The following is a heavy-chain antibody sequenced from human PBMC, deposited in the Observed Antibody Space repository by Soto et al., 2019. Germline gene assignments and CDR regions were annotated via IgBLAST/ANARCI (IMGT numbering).Heavy chain of an antibody. J-gene: IGHJ5*02. CDR1: GDSVSKYY. CDR2: IHSTRSP. Sequence: SETLSLTCTVSGDSVSKYYWNWIRQPAGKGLEWIGRIHSTRSPNYNPSLKSRVTMSVDTSKNQFSLKLNLTSVTAADTAVYYCARSPAYGDYANLDTWGQGTLVTVST. V-gene: IGHV4-4*07. D-gene: IGHD4-17*01. CDR3: ARSPAYGDYANLDT.